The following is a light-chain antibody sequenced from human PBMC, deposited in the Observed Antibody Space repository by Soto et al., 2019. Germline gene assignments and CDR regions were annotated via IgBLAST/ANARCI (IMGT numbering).Light chain of an antibody. CDR3: QQSYSTPPIT. Sequence: DIQMTQSPSSLSASVGDRVTITCRASQSISSYLNWYQQKPGKAPKLLIYAASSLQSGVPSRFSGNGSGTDFTLTISSMQPEDFATYDCQQSYSTPPITFGQGTRLEIK. V-gene: IGKV1-39*01. CDR2: AAS. J-gene: IGKJ5*01. CDR1: QSISSY.